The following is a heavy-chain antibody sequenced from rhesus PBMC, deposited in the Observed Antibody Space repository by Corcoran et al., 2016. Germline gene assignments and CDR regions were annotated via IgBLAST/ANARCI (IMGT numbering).Heavy chain of an antibody. CDR3: ATRYYNFWSGSFDAFDF. CDR1: GGSISGYY. Sequence: QVQLQESGPGLVKPSETLSLTCAVSGGSISGYYWSWIRQPPGKGLEWIGRIYGSGGSTAYNPSLKSRVTISTDTSKNQFSLKLSSVTAADTAVYYCATRYYNFWSGSFDAFDFWGQGLRVTVSS. CDR2: IYGSGGST. V-gene: IGHV4-160*01. D-gene: IGHD3-3*01. J-gene: IGHJ3*01.